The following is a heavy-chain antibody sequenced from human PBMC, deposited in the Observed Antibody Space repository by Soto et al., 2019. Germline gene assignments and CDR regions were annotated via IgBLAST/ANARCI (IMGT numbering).Heavy chain of an antibody. J-gene: IGHJ4*02. D-gene: IGHD4-17*01. V-gene: IGHV1-3*01. Sequence: GASVKVSCKASGYTFTSYAMHWVRQAPGQRLEWMGWINAGNGNTKYSQKFQGRVTITRDTSASTAYMELSSLRSEDTAVYYCVMSLAVTLFDYWGQGTLVTVSS. CDR3: VMSLAVTLFDY. CDR2: INAGNGNT. CDR1: GYTFTSYA.